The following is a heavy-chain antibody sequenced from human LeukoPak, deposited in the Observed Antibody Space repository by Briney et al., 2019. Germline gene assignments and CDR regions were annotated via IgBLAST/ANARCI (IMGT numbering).Heavy chain of an antibody. Sequence: ASVRVSCTASGYTFTNYDINWVRQATGQGLEWMGWMNPNNGNAGYAQKFQDKVTMTRDTSISTAYMELSSLRSEDTAIYYCARGAWYNSAYTALHYFDYWGQGTLVTVSS. CDR3: ARGAWYNSAYTALHYFDY. D-gene: IGHD6-19*01. J-gene: IGHJ4*02. CDR2: MNPNNGNA. V-gene: IGHV1-8*01. CDR1: GYTFTNYD.